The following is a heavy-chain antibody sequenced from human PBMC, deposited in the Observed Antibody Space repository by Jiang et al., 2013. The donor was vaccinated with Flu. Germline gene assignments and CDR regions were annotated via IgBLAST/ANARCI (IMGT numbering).Heavy chain of an antibody. CDR2: ISPNTGGT. CDR3: ARDPNFDY. J-gene: IGHJ4*02. V-gene: IGHV1-2*06. Sequence: RQAPGQGLEWMGRISPNTGGTNYAQKFQGRVTMTRDTSISTAYMELSSLRSDDTAVYYCARDPNFDYWGQGTLVTVSS.